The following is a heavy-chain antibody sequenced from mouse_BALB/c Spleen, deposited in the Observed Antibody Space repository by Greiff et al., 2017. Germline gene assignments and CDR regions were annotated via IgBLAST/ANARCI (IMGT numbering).Heavy chain of an antibody. CDR1: GYTFTSYT. V-gene: IGHV1-4*01. D-gene: IGHD2-1*01. J-gene: IGHJ4*01. Sequence: QVQLQQSGAELARPGASVKMSCKASGYTFTSYTMHWVKQRPGQGLEWIGYINPSSGYTNYNQKFKDKATLTADKSSSTAYMQLSSLTSEDSAVYYCASHDGNYDAMDYWGQGTSVTVSS. CDR2: INPSSGYT. CDR3: ASHDGNYDAMDY.